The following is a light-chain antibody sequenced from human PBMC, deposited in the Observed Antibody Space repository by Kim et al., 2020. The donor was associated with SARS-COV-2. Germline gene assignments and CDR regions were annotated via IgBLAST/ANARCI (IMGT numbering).Light chain of an antibody. Sequence: ALGQTARITCGGNNIGSKNVHWYQQKPGQAPVLVIYRDSNRPSGIPERFSGSNSGNTATLTISRAQAGDEADYYCQVWDNSTAGWVFGGGTQLTVL. J-gene: IGLJ3*02. CDR2: RDS. CDR3: QVWDNSTAGWV. V-gene: IGLV3-9*01. CDR1: NIGSKN.